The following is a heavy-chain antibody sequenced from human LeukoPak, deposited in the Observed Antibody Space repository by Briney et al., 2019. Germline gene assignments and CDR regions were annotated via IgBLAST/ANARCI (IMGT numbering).Heavy chain of an antibody. J-gene: IGHJ5*02. CDR1: GGTFSSYT. Sequence: GASVKVSCKASGGTFSSYTISWVRQAPGQGLEWMGRIISILGIANYAQKFQGRVTITADKSTSTAYMELSSLRSEDTAVYYCARDSVREQWLVPDNWFDPWGQGTLVTVSS. D-gene: IGHD6-19*01. CDR3: ARDSVREQWLVPDNWFDP. V-gene: IGHV1-69*04. CDR2: IISILGIA.